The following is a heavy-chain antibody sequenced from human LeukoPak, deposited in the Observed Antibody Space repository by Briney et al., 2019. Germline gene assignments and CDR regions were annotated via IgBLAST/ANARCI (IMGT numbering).Heavy chain of an antibody. V-gene: IGHV3-23*01. J-gene: IGHJ4*02. CDR2: ISGNGGST. CDR1: RFTFSSYA. D-gene: IGHD3-10*01. CDR3: ARDRFAGFGSF. Sequence: AGGSLRLSCAASRFTFSSYAMSWVRQAPGKGLEWVSAISGNGGSTYYADSEKGRFTISRDNSKNTLYLQLNSLRAEDTAIYYCARDRFAGFGSFWGQGTLVTVSS.